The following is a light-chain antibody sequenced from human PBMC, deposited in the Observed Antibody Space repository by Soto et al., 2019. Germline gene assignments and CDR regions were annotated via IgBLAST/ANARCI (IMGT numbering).Light chain of an antibody. Sequence: QSVLTQPRSVSGSPGQSVTLSCTGTSSDVGGYNYVSWYQQHPGKAPKLIIYDVTKRPSGVPHHFSGSKSGNTASLTISGLQAEDEADYYCCSYAGSYTHVFGTGTKLTVL. CDR1: SSDVGGYNY. CDR2: DVT. J-gene: IGLJ1*01. CDR3: CSYAGSYTHV. V-gene: IGLV2-11*01.